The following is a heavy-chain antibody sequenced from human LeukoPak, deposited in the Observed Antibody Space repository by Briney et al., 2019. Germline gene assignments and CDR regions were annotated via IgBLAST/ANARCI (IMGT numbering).Heavy chain of an antibody. CDR3: AIHCSSTSCYHNP. Sequence: GASVTVSCKVSGYTLTELSMHWLRQAPGKGLEWMGGFDPEDGETIYAQKFQGRVTMTEDTSTDTAYMELSSLRSEDTAVYYCAIHCSSTSCYHNPWGQGTLVTVSS. J-gene: IGHJ5*02. D-gene: IGHD2-2*01. V-gene: IGHV1-24*01. CDR2: FDPEDGET. CDR1: GYTLTELS.